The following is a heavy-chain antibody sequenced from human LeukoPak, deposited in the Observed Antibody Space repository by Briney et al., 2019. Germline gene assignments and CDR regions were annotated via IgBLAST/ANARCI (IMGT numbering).Heavy chain of an antibody. CDR2: IYYSGST. V-gene: IGHV4-59*08. Sequence: PSETLSLTCTVSGGSISSYYWSWIRQPPGKGLEWIGYIYYSGSTNYNPSLKSRVTISVDTSKNQFSLKLSSVTAADTAVYYRARHFVGGSYYFDYWGQGTLVTVSS. J-gene: IGHJ4*02. CDR3: ARHFVGGSYYFDY. D-gene: IGHD3-16*01. CDR1: GGSISSYY.